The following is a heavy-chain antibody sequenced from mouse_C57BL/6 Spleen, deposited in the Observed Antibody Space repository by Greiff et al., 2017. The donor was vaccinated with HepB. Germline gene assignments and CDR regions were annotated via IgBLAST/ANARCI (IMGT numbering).Heavy chain of an antibody. CDR1: GYTFTSYW. Sequence: VQLQQSGAELVKPGASVKLSCKASGYTFTSYWMHWVKQRPGQGLEWIGMIHPNSGSTNYNEKFKSKATLTVDKSSSTAYMQLSSLTSEDSAVYYCARSRLLGFDYWGQGTTLTVSS. J-gene: IGHJ2*01. D-gene: IGHD1-1*01. CDR2: IHPNSGST. V-gene: IGHV1-64*01. CDR3: ARSRLLGFDY.